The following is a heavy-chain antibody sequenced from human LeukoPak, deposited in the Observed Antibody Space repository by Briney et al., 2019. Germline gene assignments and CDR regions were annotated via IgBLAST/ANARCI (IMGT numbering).Heavy chain of an antibody. CDR1: GYSFTTYW. J-gene: IGHJ4*02. V-gene: IGHV5-10-1*01. Sequence: GESLKISCKGSGYSFTTYWITWVRQMPGKGLEWMGWIDPSDSYTKNSPSFQGHVSISADKSISTAYLQWSSLKASDTAMYYCGRLDMTRGVFIDYWGQGTLVTVSS. D-gene: IGHD3-10*01. CDR3: GRLDMTRGVFIDY. CDR2: IDPSDSYT.